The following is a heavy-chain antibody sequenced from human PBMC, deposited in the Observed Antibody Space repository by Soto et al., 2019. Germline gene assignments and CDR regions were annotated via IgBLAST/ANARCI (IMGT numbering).Heavy chain of an antibody. CDR2: INAGNGNT. D-gene: IGHD6-13*01. V-gene: IGHV1-3*01. Sequence: XSVKVSCKASGYPLTSYARDWVRQAPGQRLEWMGWINAGNGNTKYSQKFQGRVTITRDTSASTAYMELSSLRSEDTAVYYCARQKIAAAGMGMDVWGQGTTVTVSS. CDR3: ARQKIAAAGMGMDV. CDR1: GYPLTSYA. J-gene: IGHJ6*02.